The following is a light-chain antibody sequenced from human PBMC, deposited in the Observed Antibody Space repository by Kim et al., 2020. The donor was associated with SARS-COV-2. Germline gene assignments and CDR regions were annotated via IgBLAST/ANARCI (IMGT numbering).Light chain of an antibody. CDR2: NKN. CDR1: SRRKYY. CDR3: NSRDNSADRLGV. Sequence: GQTVRITCQGDSRRKYYGAWYQQKPGRAPILLIYNKNNRPSGIPDRFSASTSGNTASLTITGAQAEDEADYYCNSRDNSADRLGVFGGGTQLTVL. J-gene: IGLJ2*01. V-gene: IGLV3-19*01.